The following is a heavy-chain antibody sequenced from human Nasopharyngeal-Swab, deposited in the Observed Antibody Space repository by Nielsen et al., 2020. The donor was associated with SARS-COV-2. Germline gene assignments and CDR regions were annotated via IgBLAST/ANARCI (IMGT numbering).Heavy chain of an antibody. J-gene: IGHJ4*02. CDR2: ISYDGSNK. Sequence: GGSLRLFCAASGFTFSSYGMHWVRQAPGKGLEWVAVISYDGSNKYYADSVKGRFTISRDNSKNTLYLQMNSLRAEDTAVYYCAKVHVDTAMVMDYWGQGTLVTVSS. V-gene: IGHV3-30*18. D-gene: IGHD5-18*01. CDR3: AKVHVDTAMVMDY. CDR1: GFTFSSYG.